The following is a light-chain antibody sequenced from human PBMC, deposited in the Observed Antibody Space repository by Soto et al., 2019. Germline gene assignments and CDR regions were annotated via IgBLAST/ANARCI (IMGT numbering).Light chain of an antibody. CDR2: KAS. CDR3: RQYVSYPVT. V-gene: IGKV1-5*03. J-gene: IGKJ4*01. Sequence: DIQMTQSPSTLSASVGDRVTITCRASQSISNSLAWYQQKPGKTPNRLIYKASSLESGVPSRFSRSGSGTEFTLTISSLQPDDFATYYCRQYVSYPVTFGGGTKVEMK. CDR1: QSISNS.